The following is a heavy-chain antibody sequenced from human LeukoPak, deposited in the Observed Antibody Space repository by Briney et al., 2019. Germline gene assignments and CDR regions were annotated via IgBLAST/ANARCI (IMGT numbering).Heavy chain of an antibody. CDR2: ISSSSSSTI. D-gene: IGHD6-13*01. J-gene: IGHJ4*02. CDR1: GFTFSSYS. CDR3: ASWSRRSSSFHFDY. Sequence: PGGSLRLSCAASGFTFSSYSMNWVRQAPGKGLEWVSYISSSSSSTIYYADSVKGRFTISRDNAKNSLYLQMNSLRAEDTAVYYCASWSRRSSSFHFDYWGQGTLVTVSS. V-gene: IGHV3-48*04.